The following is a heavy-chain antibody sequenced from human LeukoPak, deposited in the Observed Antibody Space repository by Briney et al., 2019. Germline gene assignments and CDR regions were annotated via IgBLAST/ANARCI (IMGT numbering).Heavy chain of an antibody. V-gene: IGHV4-59*08. CDR3: ARPLRRYDFWSGYPSDAFDI. Sequence: SETLSLTCTVSGGSISSYYWSWIRQPPGKGLEWIGYIYYSGSSGSTYYNPSLKSRVTISVDTSKNQFSLKLSSVTAADTAVYYCARPLRRYDFWSGYPSDAFDIWGQGTMVAVSS. D-gene: IGHD3-3*01. J-gene: IGHJ3*02. CDR2: IYYSGSSGST. CDR1: GGSISSYY.